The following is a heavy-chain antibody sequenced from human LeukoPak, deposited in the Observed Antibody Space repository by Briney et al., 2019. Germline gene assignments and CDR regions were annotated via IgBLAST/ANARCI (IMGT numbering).Heavy chain of an antibody. D-gene: IGHD6-13*01. Sequence: ASVKVSCKASGYTFTGYYMHWVRQAPGQGLEWMGWINPNSGGTNYAQKFQGRVTMTRDTSISTAYMELSRLRSDDTAVYYCAAAVAGTHDAFDIWGQGTMVTVSS. J-gene: IGHJ3*02. CDR3: AAAVAGTHDAFDI. CDR1: GYTFTGYY. V-gene: IGHV1-2*02. CDR2: INPNSGGT.